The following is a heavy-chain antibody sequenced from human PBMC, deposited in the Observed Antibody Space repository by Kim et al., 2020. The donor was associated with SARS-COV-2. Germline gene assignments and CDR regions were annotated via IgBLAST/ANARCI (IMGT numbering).Heavy chain of an antibody. V-gene: IGHV4-34*01. CDR3: ARGTKQWLTTRVGFYFDY. D-gene: IGHD6-19*01. Sequence: SETLSLTCAVYGGSFSGYYWSWIRQPPGKGLEWIGEINHSGSTNYNPSLKIRVTISVDTSKNQFSLKLSSVTAADTAVYYCARGTKQWLTTRVGFYFDY. J-gene: IGHJ4*01. CDR1: GGSFSGYY. CDR2: INHSGST.